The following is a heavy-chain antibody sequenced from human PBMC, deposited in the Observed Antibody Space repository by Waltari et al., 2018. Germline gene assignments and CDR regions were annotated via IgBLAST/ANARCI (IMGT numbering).Heavy chain of an antibody. D-gene: IGHD6-19*01. CDR1: GFKFRPYA. Sequence: EVQLVESGGGLVKPGGSLRLSCVASGFKFRPYAMNWVRQAPGKGLEWVSSIGSSSSFMDYADSVRGRFTVSRDNAKNTLYLQMDTLRAEDTAVYYCAREGAEQWVVEDYGMDVWGQGTTVTVSS. CDR3: AREGAEQWVVEDYGMDV. J-gene: IGHJ6*02. V-gene: IGHV3-21*02. CDR2: IGSSSSFM.